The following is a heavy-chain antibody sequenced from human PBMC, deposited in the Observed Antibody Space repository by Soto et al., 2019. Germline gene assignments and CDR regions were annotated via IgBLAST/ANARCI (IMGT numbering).Heavy chain of an antibody. V-gene: IGHV1-3*01. CDR2: INAGNGNT. CDR3: AGYGSGSYYY. Sequence: ASVKVSCKASGYTFTSYAMHWVRQAPGQRLEWMGWINAGNGNTKYSQKFQGRVTFTRDTSASTAYMELGSLRPEDTAIYYCAGYGSGSYYYWGQGSPVTVSS. J-gene: IGHJ4*02. D-gene: IGHD3-10*01. CDR1: GYTFTSYA.